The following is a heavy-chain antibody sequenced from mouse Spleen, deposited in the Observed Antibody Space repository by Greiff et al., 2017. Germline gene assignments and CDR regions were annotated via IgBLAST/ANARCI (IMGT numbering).Heavy chain of an antibody. Sequence: EVQLQQSGPELVKPGASVKISCKASGYTFTDYYMNWVKQSHGKSLEWIGDINPNNGGTSYNQKFKGKATLTVDKSSSTAYMELRSLTSEDSAVYYCAREKGIYYGNYFGYWGQGTTLTVSS. J-gene: IGHJ2*01. V-gene: IGHV1-26*01. CDR2: INPNNGGT. CDR3: AREKGIYYGNYFGY. CDR1: GYTFTDYY. D-gene: IGHD2-1*01.